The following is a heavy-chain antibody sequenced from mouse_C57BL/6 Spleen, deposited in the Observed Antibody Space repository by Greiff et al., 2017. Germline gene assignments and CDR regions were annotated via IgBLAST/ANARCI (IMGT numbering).Heavy chain of an antibody. J-gene: IGHJ1*03. D-gene: IGHD1-1*01. Sequence: EVKLVESGEGLVKPGGSLKLSCAASGFTFSSYAMSWVRQTPEKRLEWVAYISRGGDYIYYADTVKGRFTISRDNARNTLYLQMSSLKSEDTAMYYCTSYYGSSYGWYFDVWGTGTTVTVSS. CDR1: GFTFSSYA. V-gene: IGHV5-9-1*02. CDR3: TSYYGSSYGWYFDV. CDR2: ISRGGDYI.